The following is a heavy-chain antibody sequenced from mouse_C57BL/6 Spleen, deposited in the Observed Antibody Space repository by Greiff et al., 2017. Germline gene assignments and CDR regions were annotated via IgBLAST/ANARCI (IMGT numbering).Heavy chain of an antibody. CDR1: GYTFTDYY. CDR2: IYPGSGNT. D-gene: IGHD1-1*01. CDR3: ARGEDYYGSSYVDFDY. J-gene: IGHJ2*01. V-gene: IGHV1-76*01. Sequence: QVQLQQSGAELVRPGASVKLSCKASGYTFTDYYINWVKQRPGQGLEWIARIYPGSGNTYYNEKFKGKATLTAEKSSSTAYMQLSSLTSEDSAVYFCARGEDYYGSSYVDFDYWGQGTTLTVSS.